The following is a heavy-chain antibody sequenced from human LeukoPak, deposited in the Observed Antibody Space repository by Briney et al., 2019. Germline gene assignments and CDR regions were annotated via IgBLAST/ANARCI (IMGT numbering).Heavy chain of an antibody. V-gene: IGHV3-9*01. D-gene: IGHD3-10*01. CDR1: GFTFENHA. CDR3: TRDASGFGECPDH. CDR2: ISWSSTTI. Sequence: GGSLRLSCVASGFTFENHAMHWVRLSPGKGLEWVSGISWSSTTITYVDSVKGRFTISRDNAKNSLYLQMNSLRPEDTALYYCTRDASGFGECPDHWGQGTLVTVSS. J-gene: IGHJ4*02.